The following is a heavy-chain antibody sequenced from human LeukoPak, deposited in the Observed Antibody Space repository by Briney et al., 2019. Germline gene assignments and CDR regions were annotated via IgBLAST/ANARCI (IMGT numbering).Heavy chain of an antibody. CDR2: ISYDGSNK. CDR1: GFTFSSYG. D-gene: IGHD1-14*01. CDR3: AKATTSLTNWFDP. Sequence: GGSLRLSCAASGFTFSSYGMHWVRQAPGKGLEWVAVISYDGSNKYYADSVKGRFTISRDNSKNTLYLQMNSLRGEDTAVYYCAKATTSLTNWFDPWGQGTLVTVSS. J-gene: IGHJ5*02. V-gene: IGHV3-30*18.